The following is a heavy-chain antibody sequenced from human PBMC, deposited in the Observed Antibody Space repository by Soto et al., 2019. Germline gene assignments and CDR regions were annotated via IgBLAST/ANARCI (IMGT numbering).Heavy chain of an antibody. V-gene: IGHV4-31*03. CDR3: ARGLGWVRARNWFDP. J-gene: IGHJ5*02. CDR2: IFDSGVT. D-gene: IGHD3-10*01. Sequence: QVQLQESGPGLVKPSQTLSLTCYVSGDSISRGGYYWNWIRQHPGKGLEWIGNIFDSGVTYYNPSLKSRVTMSVDTSKNQFSLNLTSVTAADTAVYYCARGLGWVRARNWFDPWGQGTLVIVSS. CDR1: GDSISRGGYY.